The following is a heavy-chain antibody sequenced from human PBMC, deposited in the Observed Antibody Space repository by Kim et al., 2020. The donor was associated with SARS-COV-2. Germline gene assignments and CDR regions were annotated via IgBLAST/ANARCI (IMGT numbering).Heavy chain of an antibody. Sequence: YADSVEGRFTISRDNSKNTLYLQMNSRRGEDTAVYYCARAPRGEVRYFDVWGQGTLVTVSS. D-gene: IGHD3-9*01. CDR3: ARAPRGEVRYFDV. J-gene: IGHJ4*02. V-gene: IGHV3-30*01.